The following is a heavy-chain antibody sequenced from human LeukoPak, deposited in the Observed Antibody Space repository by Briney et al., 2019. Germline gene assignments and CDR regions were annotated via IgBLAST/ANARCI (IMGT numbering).Heavy chain of an antibody. CDR2: TYYRSKWYN. CDR1: GDSVSSNSAA. CDR3: ARGRAVAGGLYHYYYGMDV. D-gene: IGHD6-19*01. V-gene: IGHV6-1*01. J-gene: IGHJ6*02. Sequence: SQTLSLTCAISGDSVSSNSAAWNWIRQSPSRGLEWLGRTYYRSKWYNDYAVSVKSRITINPDTSKNQFSLQLNSVTPEDTAVYYCARGRAVAGGLYHYYYGMDVWGQGTTVTVSS.